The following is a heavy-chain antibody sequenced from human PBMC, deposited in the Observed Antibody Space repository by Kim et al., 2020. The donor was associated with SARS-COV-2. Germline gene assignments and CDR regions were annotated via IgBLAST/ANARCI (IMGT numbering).Heavy chain of an antibody. J-gene: IGHJ4*02. D-gene: IGHD5-12*01. Sequence: YAQKFQGRVTMTRDTSISTAYMELSRLRSDDTAVYYCARVRWLRQYYFDYWGQGTLVTVSS. V-gene: IGHV1-2*02. CDR3: ARVRWLRQYYFDY.